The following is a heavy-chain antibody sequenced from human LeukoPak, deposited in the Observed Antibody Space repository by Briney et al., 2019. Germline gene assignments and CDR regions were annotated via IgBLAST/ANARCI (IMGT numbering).Heavy chain of an antibody. J-gene: IGHJ5*02. CDR3: ARVLVYYDFWSGYYGERWFDP. Sequence: ASVKVSCKASGGTFSSYAISWVRPAPGQGLEWMGRIIPILGIANYAQKFQGRVTITADKSTSTAYMELRSLRSDDTAVYYCARVLVYYDFWSGYYGERWFDPWGQGTLVTVSS. D-gene: IGHD3-3*01. V-gene: IGHV1-69*04. CDR2: IIPILGIA. CDR1: GGTFSSYA.